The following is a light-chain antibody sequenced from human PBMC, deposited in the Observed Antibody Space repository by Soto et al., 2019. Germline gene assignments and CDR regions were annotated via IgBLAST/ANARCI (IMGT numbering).Light chain of an antibody. CDR1: QSISSW. CDR2: DAS. Sequence: EIRMTQSPSSLSASVGDGVTMXCRASQSISSWLAWYQQKPGKAPKLLIYDASSLESGGPSRFSGSGSETEFTRTISSLQPDDFATYYGQHYNSYSEAFGQGTKVDIK. J-gene: IGKJ1*01. CDR3: QHYNSYSEA. V-gene: IGKV1-5*01.